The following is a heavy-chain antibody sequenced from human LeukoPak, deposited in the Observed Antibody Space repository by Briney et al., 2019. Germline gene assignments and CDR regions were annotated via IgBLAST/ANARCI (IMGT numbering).Heavy chain of an antibody. D-gene: IGHD4-17*01. J-gene: IGHJ4*02. CDR3: AGGAQGGDFGYYFDY. CDR1: GYTFTSYG. Sequence: ASVKVSCKASGYTFTSYGISWVRQAPGQGLEWMGWISAYNGNTNYAQKLQGRVTMTTDTSTSTAYMELRSLRSDDTAVYYCAGGAQGGDFGYYFDYWGQGTLVTVSS. V-gene: IGHV1-18*01. CDR2: ISAYNGNT.